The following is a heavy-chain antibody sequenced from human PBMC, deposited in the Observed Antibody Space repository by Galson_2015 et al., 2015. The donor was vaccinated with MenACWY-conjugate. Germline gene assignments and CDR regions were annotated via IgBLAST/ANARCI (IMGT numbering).Heavy chain of an antibody. D-gene: IGHD4-17*01. CDR2: IKPDGSEN. CDR1: GFTFSGSW. V-gene: IGHV3-7*03. J-gene: IGHJ4*02. Sequence: SLRLSCAASGFTFSGSWMSWVRQAPGKGLEWVANIKPDGSENYHVDSVKGRFTISRDNAKNSLYLQMNSLRAEDAAVYYCARDPFNGALDYWGQGTLVTDSS. CDR3: ARDPFNGALDY.